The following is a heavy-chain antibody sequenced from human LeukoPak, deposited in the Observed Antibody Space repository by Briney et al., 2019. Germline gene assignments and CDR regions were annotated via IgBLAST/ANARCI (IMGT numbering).Heavy chain of an antibody. J-gene: IGHJ3*02. CDR2: IYTSGST. CDR1: GGSISSGSYY. D-gene: IGHD2-2*01. V-gene: IGHV4-61*02. CDR3: ARDGGVVVPNAPAAFDI. Sequence: SQTLSLTCTASGGSISSGSYYWSWIRQPAGKGLEWIGRIYTSGSTNYNPSLKSRVTISVDTSKNQFSLKLSSVTAADTAVYYCARDGGVVVPNAPAAFDIWGQGTMVTVSS.